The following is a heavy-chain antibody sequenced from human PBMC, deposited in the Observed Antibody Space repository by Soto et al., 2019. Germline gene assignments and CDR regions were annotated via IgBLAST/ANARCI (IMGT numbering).Heavy chain of an antibody. CDR2: INHSGSA. CDR1: GGSFTAYY. V-gene: IGHV4-34*01. J-gene: IGHJ5*02. D-gene: IGHD6-13*01. Sequence: PSETLSLTCAVSGGSFTAYYWSWIRQPPGKGLEWIGEINHSGSANYNPSLKSRVTISVDTSKNQFSLKLSFVTAADTAAYYCAKGGSLTAAAYNWFDPWGQGTLVTVSS. CDR3: AKGGSLTAAAYNWFDP.